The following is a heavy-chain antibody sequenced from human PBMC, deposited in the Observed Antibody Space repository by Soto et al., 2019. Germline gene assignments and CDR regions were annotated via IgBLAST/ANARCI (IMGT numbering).Heavy chain of an antibody. CDR3: AREGYYYGSGSYDPTRMIDY. CDR2: IIPIFGTA. J-gene: IGHJ4*02. Sequence: QVQLVQSGAEVKKPGSSVKVSCKASGGTFSSYAISWVRQAPGQGLEWMGGIIPIFGTANYAQKFQGRVTITADESTSTAYMGLSSLRSEDTAVYYCAREGYYYGSGSYDPTRMIDYWGQGTLVTVSS. V-gene: IGHV1-69*12. D-gene: IGHD3-10*01. CDR1: GGTFSSYA.